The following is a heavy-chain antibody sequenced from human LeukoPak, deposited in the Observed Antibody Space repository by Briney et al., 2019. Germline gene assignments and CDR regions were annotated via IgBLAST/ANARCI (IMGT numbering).Heavy chain of an antibody. V-gene: IGHV1-2*02. D-gene: IGHD3-22*01. CDR1: GYTFTGYY. CDR2: INPNSGGT. J-gene: IGHJ4*02. Sequence: ASVKVSCKASGYTFTGYYMHWVRQAPGQGLEWMGWINPNSGGTNYAQKFQGRVTMTRDTSISTAYMELSRLRSDDTAVYYCARDGYYYDSSGYQNFDYWGQGTLVTVSS. CDR3: ARDGYYYDSSGYQNFDY.